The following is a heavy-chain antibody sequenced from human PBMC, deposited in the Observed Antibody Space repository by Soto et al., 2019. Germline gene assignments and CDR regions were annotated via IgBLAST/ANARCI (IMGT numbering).Heavy chain of an antibody. J-gene: IGHJ6*02. CDR3: ARGGSDYEGSGYYQGHV. Sequence: QVQLVQSGAEVKKPGSSVKVSCKSSGGTFSNYGFSWVRQAPGQGLECMGVIVPIFGAEHPQKFQGRVTITAXVSTNXXFMELRGLRSEDTAVYYCARGGSDYEGSGYYQGHVWGQGTTVTVSS. D-gene: IGHD3-22*01. V-gene: IGHV1-69*12. CDR2: IVPIFGA. CDR1: GGTFSNYG.